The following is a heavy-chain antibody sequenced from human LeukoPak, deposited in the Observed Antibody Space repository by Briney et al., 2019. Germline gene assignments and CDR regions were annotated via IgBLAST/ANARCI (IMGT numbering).Heavy chain of an antibody. Sequence: SETLSLTCTVSGGSISSSSYYWSWIRQPPGKGLEWIGEINHSGSTNYNPSLKSRVTISVDTSKNQFSLKLSSVTAADTAVYYCASRSSGWYFENWGQGTLVTVSS. CDR2: INHSGST. CDR1: GGSISSSSYY. D-gene: IGHD6-19*01. CDR3: ASRSSGWYFEN. J-gene: IGHJ4*02. V-gene: IGHV4-39*07.